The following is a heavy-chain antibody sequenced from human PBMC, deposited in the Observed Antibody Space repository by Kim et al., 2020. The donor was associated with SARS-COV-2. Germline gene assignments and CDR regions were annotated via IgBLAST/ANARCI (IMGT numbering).Heavy chain of an antibody. CDR1: GFTFSSYA. D-gene: IGHD2-15*01. V-gene: IGHV3-30*04. J-gene: IGHJ6*02. Sequence: GGSLRLSCAASGFTFSSYAMHWVRLAPGKGLEWVAVISYDGSNKYYADSVKGRFTISRDNSKNTLYLQMNSLRAEDTAVYYCASGAPYYYYGMDVWGQGTTVTVSS. CDR2: ISYDGSNK. CDR3: ASGAPYYYYGMDV.